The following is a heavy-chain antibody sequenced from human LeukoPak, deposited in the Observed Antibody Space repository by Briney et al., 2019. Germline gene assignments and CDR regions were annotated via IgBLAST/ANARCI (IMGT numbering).Heavy chain of an antibody. J-gene: IGHJ6*03. CDR3: ARFGVVTPYYYYYYMDV. Sequence: SETLSLTCPVSGGSISSYYWSWIRQPPGKGLEWIGYLYYSGSTNYNPSLKSRVTISVDTSKNQFSLKLSSVTAADTAVYYCARFGVVTPYYYYYYMDVWGKGTTVTVSS. V-gene: IGHV4-59*01. CDR2: LYYSGST. CDR1: GGSISSYY. D-gene: IGHD3-3*01.